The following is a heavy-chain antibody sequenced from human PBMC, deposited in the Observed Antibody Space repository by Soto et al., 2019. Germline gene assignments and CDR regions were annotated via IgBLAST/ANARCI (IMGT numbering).Heavy chain of an antibody. CDR3: ARDATGGDYYYYGMDV. CDR2: ISYDGSNK. J-gene: IGHJ6*02. CDR1: GFTFSSYA. D-gene: IGHD3-16*01. Sequence: GGSLRLSCAASGFTFSSYAMHWVRQAPGKGLEWVAVISYDGSNKYYADSVKGRFTISRDNSKNTLYLQMNSLRAEDTAVYYCARDATGGDYYYYGMDVWGQGTTVTVSS. V-gene: IGHV3-30-3*01.